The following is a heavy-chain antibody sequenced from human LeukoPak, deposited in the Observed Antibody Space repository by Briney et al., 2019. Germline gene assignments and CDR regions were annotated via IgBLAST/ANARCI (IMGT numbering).Heavy chain of an antibody. CDR3: AAFITTKLDY. CDR1: GFTFRNHG. Sequence: GGSLRLSCAYSGFTFRNHGMHWVRQAPGKGLEWVAVASTDEINQWYADSVKGRFIVSRDNSRNTVILEMNTLRTEDTAVYFCAAFITTKLDYWGQGILVTASS. J-gene: IGHJ4*02. CDR2: ASTDEINQ. V-gene: IGHV3-30*03. D-gene: IGHD3-22*01.